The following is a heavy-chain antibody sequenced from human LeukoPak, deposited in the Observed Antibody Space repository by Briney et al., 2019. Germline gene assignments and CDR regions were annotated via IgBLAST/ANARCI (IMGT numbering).Heavy chain of an antibody. CDR3: AKDRRSGWGHAFDV. CDR2: IHSDGST. V-gene: IGHV3-53*01. CDR1: GFTVSSNY. D-gene: IGHD6-19*01. Sequence: PGGSLRLSCAASGFTVSSNYMSWVRQAPGKGLEWVSVIHSDGSTYYADSVKGRFTISRDNSKDTLYLQMNSLRVEDTAVYYCAKDRRSGWGHAFDVWGQGTMVNV. J-gene: IGHJ3*01.